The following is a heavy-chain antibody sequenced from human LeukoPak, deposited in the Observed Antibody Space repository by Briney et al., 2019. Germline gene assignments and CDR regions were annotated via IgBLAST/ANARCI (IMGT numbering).Heavy chain of an antibody. D-gene: IGHD3-10*01. CDR3: ARGLFRFRGPYYGSGSPGYMDV. J-gene: IGHJ6*03. CDR1: GGSISSYY. V-gene: IGHV4-4*07. CDR2: IYTSGST. Sequence: SETLSLTCTVSGGSISSYYWSWIRQPAGKGLEWIGRIYTSGSTNYNPSLKSRVTISVDTSKNQFSLKLSSVTAADTAVYYCARGLFRFRGPYYGSGSPGYMDVWGKGTTVTVSS.